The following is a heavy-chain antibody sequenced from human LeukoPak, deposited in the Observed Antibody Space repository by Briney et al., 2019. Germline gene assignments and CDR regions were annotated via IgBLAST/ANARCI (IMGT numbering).Heavy chain of an antibody. CDR3: ARDLGGSYYIGRYYYMDV. D-gene: IGHD1-26*01. V-gene: IGHV3-23*01. CDR2: ISGSGGST. Sequence: GGSLRLSCAASGFTSSSYAMSWVRQAPGKGLEWVSTISGSGGSTYYADSLKGRFTISRDNAKNSLYLQMNSLRAEDTAVYYCARDLGGSYYIGRYYYMDVWGKGTTVTVPS. J-gene: IGHJ6*03. CDR1: GFTSSSYA.